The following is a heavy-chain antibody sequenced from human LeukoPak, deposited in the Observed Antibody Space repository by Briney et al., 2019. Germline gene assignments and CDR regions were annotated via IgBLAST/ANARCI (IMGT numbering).Heavy chain of an antibody. J-gene: IGHJ5*02. D-gene: IGHD4-17*01. Sequence: ASVKVSCKPSGYTFTNFYMHWVRQAPGQGLEWMGVIKPSDGSTSYAQKFQGRVTMTRDTSTSTVYMELSSLRSEDAAVHYCARDDNGDNWFDPWGQGTLVTVSS. CDR2: IKPSDGST. V-gene: IGHV1-46*01. CDR1: GYTFTNFY. CDR3: ARDDNGDNWFDP.